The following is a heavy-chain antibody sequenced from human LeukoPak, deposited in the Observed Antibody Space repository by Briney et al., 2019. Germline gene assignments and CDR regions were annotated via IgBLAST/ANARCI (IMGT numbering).Heavy chain of an antibody. Sequence: GGSLILCCAAAGCRFNKDWMSWLRQAPGKGLELVANFKQDGSEMYYVDSVEGRFTVSRDNAKNSLYLQMDSLRAEDTAVYYCARARTLAVTPAAMPYYFDYWGQGSLVTVSS. CDR3: ARARTLAVTPAAMPYYFDY. V-gene: IGHV3-7*01. D-gene: IGHD2-2*01. CDR2: FKQDGSEM. J-gene: IGHJ4*02. CDR1: GCRFNKDW.